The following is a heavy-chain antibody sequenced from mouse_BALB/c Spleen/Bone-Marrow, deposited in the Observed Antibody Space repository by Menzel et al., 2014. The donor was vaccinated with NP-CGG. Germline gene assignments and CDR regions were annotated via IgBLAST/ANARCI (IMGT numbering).Heavy chain of an antibody. CDR3: AIYYDSSSLFDY. CDR2: IDPANGNT. Sequence: VQLKQSGAELVQPGASVKLSCTASGFNIKDTYMHWVQQRPEQGLEWIGRIDPANGNTKYDPKFQGKATITADTTSNTAYLHLSSLTSEDTAVYYSAIYYDSSSLFDYWGQGTLVTVSA. J-gene: IGHJ3*01. V-gene: IGHV14-3*02. D-gene: IGHD1-1*01. CDR1: GFNIKDTY.